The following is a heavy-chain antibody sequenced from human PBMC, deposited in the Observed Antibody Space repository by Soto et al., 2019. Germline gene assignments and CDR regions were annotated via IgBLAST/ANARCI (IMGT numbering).Heavy chain of an antibody. J-gene: IGHJ6*02. V-gene: IGHV4-59*08. D-gene: IGHD2-2*01. CDR3: ARHFPGPRVEYQLPRPYYYYYGMDV. Sequence: SETLSLTCTVSGGSINSYYWSWIRQPPGKGLEWIGYIYYSGTTYNNPSLNSRVTLSVDTSKNQFSPKLSSVTAADTAVYYCARHFPGPRVEYQLPRPYYYYYGMDVWGQGTTVTVSS. CDR1: GGSINSYY. CDR2: IYYSGTT.